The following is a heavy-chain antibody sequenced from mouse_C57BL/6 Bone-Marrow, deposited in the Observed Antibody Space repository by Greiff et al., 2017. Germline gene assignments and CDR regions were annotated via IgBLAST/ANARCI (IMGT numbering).Heavy chain of an antibody. CDR2: IDPNSGGT. CDR3: ARESDSNYPDGYVDV. CDR1: GYTFTSYW. D-gene: IGHD2-5*01. J-gene: IGHJ1*03. V-gene: IGHV1-72*01. Sequence: QVQLQQPGAELVKPGASVKLSCKASGYTFTSYWMHWVKQRPGRGLEWIGRIDPNSGGTKYNEKFKSKATLTVDKPSSTAYMQLSSLTSEDSAVYYCARESDSNYPDGYVDVWGTGTTVTVAS.